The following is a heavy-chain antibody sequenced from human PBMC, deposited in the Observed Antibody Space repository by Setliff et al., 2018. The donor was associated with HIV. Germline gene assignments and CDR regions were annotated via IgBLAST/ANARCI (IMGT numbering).Heavy chain of an antibody. Sequence: SETLSLTCPVSGGSVSTGNYYWNWIRLPPGKGLEWIGYSFYSGSTNYNPSLKSRVTISVDTSKNQFSLRLTSVTAADTAVYYCARGVRDNSGWSSYYFDYWGQGTLVTVSS. D-gene: IGHD6-19*01. CDR1: GGSVSTGNYY. CDR2: SFYSGST. V-gene: IGHV4-61*01. J-gene: IGHJ4*02. CDR3: ARGVRDNSGWSSYYFDY.